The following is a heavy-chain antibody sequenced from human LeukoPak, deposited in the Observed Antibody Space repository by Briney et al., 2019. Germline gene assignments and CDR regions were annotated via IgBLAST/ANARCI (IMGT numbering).Heavy chain of an antibody. J-gene: IGHJ4*02. CDR2: ISAYNGNT. Sequence: ASVKVSCKASGYTFTSYGISWVRQAPGQGLEWMGWISAYNGNTNYAQKLQGRVTMTTDTSTSTAYMELRSLRSDDTAVYYCARDQMFYYGSGSFQMGLYFDYWGQGTLVTVSS. V-gene: IGHV1-18*01. D-gene: IGHD3-10*01. CDR3: ARDQMFYYGSGSFQMGLYFDY. CDR1: GYTFTSYG.